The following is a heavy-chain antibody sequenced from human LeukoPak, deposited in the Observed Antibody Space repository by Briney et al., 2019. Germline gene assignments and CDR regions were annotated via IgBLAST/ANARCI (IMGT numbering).Heavy chain of an antibody. CDR3: ARQYYYDSSGSHGYAFDI. D-gene: IGHD3-22*01. CDR2: IIPIFGTA. Sequence: ASVKVSCKASGYTFTDYYMHWVRQAPGQGLEWMGGIIPIFGTANYAQKFQGRVTITADKSTSTAYMELSSLRSEDTAVYYCARQYYYDSSGSHGYAFDIWGQGTMVTVSS. CDR1: GYTFTDYY. J-gene: IGHJ3*02. V-gene: IGHV1-69*06.